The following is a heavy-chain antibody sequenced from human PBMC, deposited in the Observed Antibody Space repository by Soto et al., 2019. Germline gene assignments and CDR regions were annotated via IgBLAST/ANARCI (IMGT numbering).Heavy chain of an antibody. J-gene: IGHJ6*02. Sequence: SETLSLTCAVSGYSIASGYYWAWIRQSPGKGLEWIGSIYHAGSVYYNPSLNSRVAVSLDPSKNHFSLKLTSVTAADTAVYYCARVVDVRPATYSGMDVWGPGTRVTVSS. V-gene: IGHV4-38-2*01. CDR1: GYSIASGYY. D-gene: IGHD2-21*01. CDR2: IYHAGSV. CDR3: ARVVDVRPATYSGMDV.